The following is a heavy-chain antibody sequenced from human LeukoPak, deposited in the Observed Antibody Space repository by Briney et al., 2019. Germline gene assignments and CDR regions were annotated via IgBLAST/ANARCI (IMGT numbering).Heavy chain of an antibody. D-gene: IGHD6-19*01. Sequence: GGSLRLSCAASGFTFSNYAMSWVRQAPGRGLEWVSAISGSSGLTYYADSVKGRFTISRDNSKNTLFLQMNSLRAEDTAVYYCARESYSSGSERYYYFDYWGQGTLVTVSS. J-gene: IGHJ4*02. CDR2: ISGSSGLT. CDR1: GFTFSNYA. CDR3: ARESYSSGSERYYYFDY. V-gene: IGHV3-23*01.